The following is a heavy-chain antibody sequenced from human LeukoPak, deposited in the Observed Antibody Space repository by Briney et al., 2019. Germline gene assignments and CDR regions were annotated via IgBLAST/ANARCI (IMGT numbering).Heavy chain of an antibody. V-gene: IGHV3-23*01. CDR3: AKESRRGAITMIVVVTRTYFDY. J-gene: IGHJ4*02. CDR2: ISGSGGST. Sequence: GGSLRLSCAASGFNVSNNYMSWIRQAPGKGLDWVSAISGSGGSTYYADSVKGRFTISRDNSKNTLYLQMNSLRAEDTAVYYCAKESRRGAITMIVVVTRTYFDYWGQGTLVTVSS. CDR1: GFNVSNNY. D-gene: IGHD3-22*01.